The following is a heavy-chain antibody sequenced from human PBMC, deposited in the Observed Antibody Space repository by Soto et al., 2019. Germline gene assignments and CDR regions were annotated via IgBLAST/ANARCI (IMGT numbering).Heavy chain of an antibody. CDR3: ARGYCSSTSCFDP. D-gene: IGHD2-2*01. V-gene: IGHV4-30-4*01. CDR1: GGSISSDDYY. Sequence: SETLSLTCTVSGGSISSDDYYWSWIRQPPGKGLEWIGYIYYSGGTYYNPSLKSRVTISVDTSKNQFSLKPSSVTAADTAVYYCARGYCSSTSCFDPWGQGTLVTVS. J-gene: IGHJ5*02. CDR2: IYYSGGT.